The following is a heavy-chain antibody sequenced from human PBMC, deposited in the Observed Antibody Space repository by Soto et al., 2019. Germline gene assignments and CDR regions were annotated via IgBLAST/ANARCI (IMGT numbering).Heavy chain of an antibody. J-gene: IGHJ4*02. Sequence: ESGGGLVQPGGSLRLSCAASGFTVSSNYMSWVRQAPGKGLEWVSVIYSGGSTYYADSVKGRFTISRDNSKNTLYLQMNSLRAEDTAVYYCARDKGDYPYYFDYWGQGTLVTVSS. CDR3: ARDKGDYPYYFDY. CDR1: GFTVSSNY. D-gene: IGHD4-17*01. V-gene: IGHV3-66*01. CDR2: IYSGGST.